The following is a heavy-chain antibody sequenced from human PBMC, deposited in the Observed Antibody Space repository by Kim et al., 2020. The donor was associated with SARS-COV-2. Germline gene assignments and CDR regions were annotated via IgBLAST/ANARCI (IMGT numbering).Heavy chain of an antibody. CDR2: IYYSGST. CDR3: ASSYYYDSSGYYSGNWFDP. CDR1: GGSISSGGYY. Sequence: SETLSLTCTVSGGSISSGGYYWSWIRQHPGKGLEWIGYIYYSGSTYYNPSLKSRVTISVDTSKNQFSLKLSSVTAADTAVYYCASSYYYDSSGYYSGNWFDPWGQGTLVTVSS. J-gene: IGHJ5*02. D-gene: IGHD3-22*01. V-gene: IGHV4-31*03.